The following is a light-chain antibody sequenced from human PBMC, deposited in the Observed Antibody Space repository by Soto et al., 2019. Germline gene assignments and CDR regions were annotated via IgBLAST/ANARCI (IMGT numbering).Light chain of an antibody. Sequence: DIVMTQSPDSLAVSLGERATINCKSSQSVLYSSNNKNYLAWYQQRPGQPPKLLIYWASTRESGVPDRFSVSGSGTDFTLTITCLQAEDVAVYYCQQYESTPPTFGQGTKLEIK. CDR2: WAS. J-gene: IGKJ2*01. V-gene: IGKV4-1*01. CDR3: QQYESTPPT. CDR1: QSVLYSSNNKNY.